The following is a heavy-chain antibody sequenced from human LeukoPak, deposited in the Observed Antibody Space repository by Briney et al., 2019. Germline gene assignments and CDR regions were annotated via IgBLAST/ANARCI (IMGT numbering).Heavy chain of an antibody. V-gene: IGHV1-69*13. Sequence: GASVKVSCKASGGTFSSYAISWVRQAPGQGLEWMGGIIPIFGTANYAQEFQGRVTITADESTSTAYMELSSLRSEDTAVYCCARGGDDAGYNWFDPWGQGTLVTVSS. CDR2: IIPIFGTA. D-gene: IGHD2-21*01. CDR1: GGTFSSYA. J-gene: IGHJ5*02. CDR3: ARGGDDAGYNWFDP.